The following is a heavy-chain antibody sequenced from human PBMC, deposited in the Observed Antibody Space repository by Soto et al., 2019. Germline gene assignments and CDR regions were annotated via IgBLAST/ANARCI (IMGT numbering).Heavy chain of an antibody. CDR1: GVSFSNYF. Sequence: QVQVVQSGAEVKKPGSSVKVSCKASGVSFSNYFISWVRQAPGQGLEWMGGIIPVFGTQNYAERFQGRVTITPDESTGPTYMELGSLRSEDTAVYYCARGPDGPLIVMVPFDYWGQGTPVTVSS. CDR3: ARGPDGPLIVMVPFDY. CDR2: IIPVFGTQ. D-gene: IGHD2-15*01. J-gene: IGHJ4*02. V-gene: IGHV1-69*01.